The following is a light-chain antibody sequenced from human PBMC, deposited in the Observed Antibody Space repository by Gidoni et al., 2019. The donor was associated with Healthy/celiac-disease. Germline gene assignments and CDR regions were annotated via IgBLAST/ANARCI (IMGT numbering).Light chain of an antibody. Sequence: VLTQSPGTLYLSPGESAHLSCRTSLCVSSSYLAWYQQKPSQAPRRPIYGASSRATGIPDRFSGSGSGTDFTLTISRLEPEDFAVYYCQQYGSSWTFGQGTKVEIK. CDR3: QQYGSSWT. J-gene: IGKJ1*01. V-gene: IGKV3-20*01. CDR1: LCVSSSY. CDR2: GAS.